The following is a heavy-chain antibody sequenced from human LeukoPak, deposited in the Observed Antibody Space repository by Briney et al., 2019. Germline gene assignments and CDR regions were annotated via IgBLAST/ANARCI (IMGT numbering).Heavy chain of an antibody. J-gene: IGHJ4*02. Sequence: PSETLSLTHTVSGGSISSYYWSCIRQPPGTGREGIGYIYYSGSTNYNPSLKSRVTISVDTSKNQFSLKLSSVTAADTAVYYCARGGADYGDFFDYWGQGTLVTVSS. V-gene: IGHV4-59*01. CDR3: ARGGADYGDFFDY. CDR1: GGSISSYY. CDR2: IYYSGST. D-gene: IGHD4-17*01.